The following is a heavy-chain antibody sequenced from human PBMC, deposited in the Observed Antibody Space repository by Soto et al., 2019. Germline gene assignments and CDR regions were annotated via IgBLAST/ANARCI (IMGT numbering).Heavy chain of an antibody. J-gene: IGHJ4*02. CDR3: ARDRTGYFDY. CDR1: GYSISSGYY. D-gene: IGHD4-17*01. CDR2: IYHSGST. Sequence: ETLSLTCAVSGYSISSGYYWGWIRQPPGKGLEWIGSIYHSGSTYYNPSLKSRVTISVDTSKNQFSLKLSSVTAADTAVYYCARDRTGYFDYWGQGTLVTVSS. V-gene: IGHV4-38-2*02.